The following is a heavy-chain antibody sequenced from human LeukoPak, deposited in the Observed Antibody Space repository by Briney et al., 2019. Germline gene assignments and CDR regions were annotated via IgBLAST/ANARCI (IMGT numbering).Heavy chain of an antibody. CDR1: GYTFTSYG. Sequence: GASVKVSCKASGYTFTSYGISWVRQAPGQGLEWMGWISAYNGNTNYAQKLQGRVTMTTDTSTSTAYMELRSLRSDDTAVYYCARALGYSGSYSGRPDFGNWFDPWGQGTLVTVSS. CDR3: ARALGYSGSYSGRPDFGNWFDP. V-gene: IGHV1-18*01. D-gene: IGHD1-26*01. J-gene: IGHJ5*02. CDR2: ISAYNGNT.